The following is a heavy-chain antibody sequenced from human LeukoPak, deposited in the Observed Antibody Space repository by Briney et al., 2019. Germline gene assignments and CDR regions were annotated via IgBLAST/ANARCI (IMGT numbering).Heavy chain of an antibody. Sequence: SSETLSLTCTVSGGSISSSSYYWGWIRQPPGKGLEWIGSIYYSGSTYYNPSLKSRVTISVDTSKNQFSLKPSSVTAADTAVYYCARRSIYGSGRNTFDYWGQGTLVTVSS. V-gene: IGHV4-39*01. CDR3: ARRSIYGSGRNTFDY. J-gene: IGHJ4*02. D-gene: IGHD3-10*01. CDR1: GGSISSSSYY. CDR2: IYYSGST.